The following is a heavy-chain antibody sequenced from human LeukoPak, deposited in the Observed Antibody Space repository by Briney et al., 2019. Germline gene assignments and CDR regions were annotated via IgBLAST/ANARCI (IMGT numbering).Heavy chain of an antibody. CDR2: ISAYNGNT. J-gene: IGHJ4*02. V-gene: IGHV1-18*01. CDR3: TERYSSGWYDN. CDR1: GYTFTSYG. Sequence: ASVKVSCKASGYTFTSYGISWVRQAPGQGLEWMGWISAYNGNTNYAQKLQGRVTMTTDTSTSTAYMELRSLRSDDTAVYYCTERYSSGWYDNWGQGTLVTVSS. D-gene: IGHD6-19*01.